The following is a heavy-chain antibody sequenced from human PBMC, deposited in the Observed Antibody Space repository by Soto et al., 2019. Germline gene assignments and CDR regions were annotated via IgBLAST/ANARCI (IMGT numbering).Heavy chain of an antibody. CDR3: AKDGPYDYIWGSYRPPPHSTFDY. J-gene: IGHJ4*02. CDR2: ISGSGGST. D-gene: IGHD3-16*02. Sequence: GGSLRLSCAASGFTFSSYAMSWVRQAPGKGLEWVSAISGSGGSTYYADSVKGRFTISRDNSKNTLYLQMNSLRAEDTAVYYCAKDGPYDYIWGSYRPPPHSTFDYWGQGTLVTVSS. V-gene: IGHV3-23*01. CDR1: GFTFSSYA.